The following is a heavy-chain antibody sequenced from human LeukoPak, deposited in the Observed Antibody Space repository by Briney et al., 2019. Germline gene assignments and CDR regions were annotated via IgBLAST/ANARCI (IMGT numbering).Heavy chain of an antibody. CDR3: ARDRLEGGDWNYLSWFDP. CDR2: IYHSGST. Sequence: SETLSLTCAVYGGSFSGYYWSWVRQPPGKGLEWIGEIYHSGSTNYNPSLKSRVTISVDKSKNQFSLKLSSVTAADTAVYYCARDRLEGGDWNYLSWFDPWGQGTLVTVSS. V-gene: IGHV4-34*01. J-gene: IGHJ5*02. D-gene: IGHD1-7*01. CDR1: GGSFSGYY.